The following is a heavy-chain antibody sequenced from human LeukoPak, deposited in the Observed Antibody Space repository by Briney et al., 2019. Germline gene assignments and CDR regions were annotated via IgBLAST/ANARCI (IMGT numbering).Heavy chain of an antibody. CDR1: GFTFSNYA. Sequence: QPGRSLRLSCAASGFTFSNYAMHWVRQAPGKGLEWVAGISYDGGITHYAASVKGRFTISRDNSKNTLYLQLNSLSPEDAAVYYCARDSTYYYASGSSGPHYFDYWGQGTLVTVSS. V-gene: IGHV3-30*01. CDR3: ARDSTYYYASGSSGPHYFDY. CDR2: ISYDGGIT. J-gene: IGHJ4*02. D-gene: IGHD3-10*01.